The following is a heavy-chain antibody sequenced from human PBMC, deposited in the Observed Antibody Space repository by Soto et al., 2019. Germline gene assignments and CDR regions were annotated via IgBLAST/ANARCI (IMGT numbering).Heavy chain of an antibody. D-gene: IGHD3-9*01. CDR2: ISAYNGNT. Sequence: GASVKVSCKASGYTFTTYGISWVRQAPGHGLEWMGWISAYNGNTKYPQNLQGRVTMTTDTSTSTAYMELKSLISDDTAVYYCARDPRLFHDISTGSNYGMDVWGQGTTVTVSS. V-gene: IGHV1-18*01. CDR1: GYTFTTYG. J-gene: IGHJ6*02. CDR3: ARDPRLFHDISTGSNYGMDV.